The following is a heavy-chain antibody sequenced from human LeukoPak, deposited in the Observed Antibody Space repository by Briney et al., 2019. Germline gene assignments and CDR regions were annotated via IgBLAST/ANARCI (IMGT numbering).Heavy chain of an antibody. D-gene: IGHD3-10*01. CDR2: IVGSSST. V-gene: IGHV3-21*01. J-gene: IGHJ4*02. Sequence: GGSLRLSCAASGFTFSNFAMTWVRQAPGKGLEWVSSIVGSSSTYYADSLKGRFTISRDNARNTLFLQMKSLRAEDTAVYFCVRDRGGLPVVYWGQGSLVTVSS. CDR1: GFTFSNFA. CDR3: VRDRGGLPVVY.